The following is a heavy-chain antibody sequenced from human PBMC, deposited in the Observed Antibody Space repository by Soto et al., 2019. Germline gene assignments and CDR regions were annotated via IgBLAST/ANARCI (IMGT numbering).Heavy chain of an antibody. CDR3: ARDTGDGYNFAFDI. J-gene: IGHJ3*02. Sequence: SETLSLTCTVSGGSISSGDYYWSWIRQPPGKGLEWIGYIYYSGSTNYNPSLKSRVTISVDTSKNQFSLKLSSVTAADTAVYYCARDTGDGYNFAFDIWGQGTMVTVSS. CDR2: IYYSGST. D-gene: IGHD5-12*01. CDR1: GGSISSGDYY. V-gene: IGHV4-61*08.